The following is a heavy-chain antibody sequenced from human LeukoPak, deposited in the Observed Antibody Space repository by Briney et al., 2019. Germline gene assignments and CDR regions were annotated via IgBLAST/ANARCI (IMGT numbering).Heavy chain of an antibody. Sequence: GGSLRLSCAASGFTFSSYSMNRVRQAPGKGLEWVSSISSSSSYIYYADSVKGRFTISRDNAKNSLYLQMNSLRAEDTAVYYCARGVAAARDFDYWGQGTLVTVSS. J-gene: IGHJ4*02. V-gene: IGHV3-21*01. CDR1: GFTFSSYS. CDR2: ISSSSSYI. D-gene: IGHD6-13*01. CDR3: ARGVAAARDFDY.